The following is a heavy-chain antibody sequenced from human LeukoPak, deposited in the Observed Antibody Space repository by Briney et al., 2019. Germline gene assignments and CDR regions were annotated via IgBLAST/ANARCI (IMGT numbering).Heavy chain of an antibody. CDR2: ISSSGSTI. V-gene: IGHV3-48*03. CDR1: GFTFSSYE. Sequence: GGSLRLSCAASGFTFSSYEMNWVRQAPGKGLEWVSYISSSGSTIYYPYSVKGRFTISRDNAKNSLYLQMNSLRAEDTAVYYCAVAAETTFDYWGQGTLVAVSS. J-gene: IGHJ4*02. CDR3: AVAAETTFDY. D-gene: IGHD6-13*01.